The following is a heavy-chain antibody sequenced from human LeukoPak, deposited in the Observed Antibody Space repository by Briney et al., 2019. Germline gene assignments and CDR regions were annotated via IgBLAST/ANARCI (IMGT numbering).Heavy chain of an antibody. CDR3: ARVSTSGYRDWLDP. CDR2: IYPKSGGT. Sequence: ASVKVSCKTSGYTFSDYYIHWVRQAPGQGLEWMGWIYPKSGGTNSAQKFQGRVTMTRDTSISTAYMELSRLRFDDTAVYYCARVSTSGYRDWLDPWGQGTLVTVSS. CDR1: GYTFSDYY. V-gene: IGHV1-2*02. J-gene: IGHJ5*02. D-gene: IGHD3-9*01.